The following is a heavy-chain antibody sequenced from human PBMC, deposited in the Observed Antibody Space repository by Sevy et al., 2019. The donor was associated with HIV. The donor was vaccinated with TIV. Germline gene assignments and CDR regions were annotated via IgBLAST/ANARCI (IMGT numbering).Heavy chain of an antibody. D-gene: IGHD5-12*01. V-gene: IGHV3-30*04. J-gene: IGHJ4*02. CDR2: ISYDGSNK. Sequence: GGSLRLSCAASGFTLSNYAMHWVRQAPGKGLEWVAVISYDGSNKYYADSVKGRFTISRDNSKNTLYLQMNSLRAEDTAVYYCARVDEQRWLRLYYFDYWGQGTLVTVSS. CDR1: GFTLSNYA. CDR3: ARVDEQRWLRLYYFDY.